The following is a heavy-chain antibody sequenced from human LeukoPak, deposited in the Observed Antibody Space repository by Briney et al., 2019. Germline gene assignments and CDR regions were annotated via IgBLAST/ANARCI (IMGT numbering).Heavy chain of an antibody. D-gene: IGHD3-22*01. CDR3: ARGGDYYDSSGYYFDY. CDR2: IYYSGST. J-gene: IGHJ4*02. V-gene: IGHV4-59*01. Sequence: SGTLSLTCTVSGGSISSYYWSWIRQPPGKGLEWIGYIYYSGSTNYNPSLKSRVTISVDTSKNQFSLKLSSVTAADTAVYYCARGGDYYDSSGYYFDYWGQGTLVTVSS. CDR1: GGSISSYY.